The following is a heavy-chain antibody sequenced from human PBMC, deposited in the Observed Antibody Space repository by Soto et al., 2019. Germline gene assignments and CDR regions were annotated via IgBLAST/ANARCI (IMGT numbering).Heavy chain of an antibody. Sequence: SETLSLTCTVSGGSISSSSYYWGWIRQPPGKGLEWIGSIYYSGSTYYNPSLKSRVTIPVDTSKNQFSLKLSSVTAADTAVYYCARRRGTELPTGENNWFDPWGQGTLVTVSS. V-gene: IGHV4-39*01. D-gene: IGHD1-7*01. J-gene: IGHJ5*02. CDR2: IYYSGST. CDR1: GGSISSSSYY. CDR3: ARRRGTELPTGENNWFDP.